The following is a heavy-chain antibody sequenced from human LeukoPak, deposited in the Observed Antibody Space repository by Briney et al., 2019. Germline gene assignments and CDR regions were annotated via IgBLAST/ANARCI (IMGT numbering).Heavy chain of an antibody. Sequence: SLRLSCAASGFTFDDYAMHWVRQAPGKGLEWVSGISWNSGSIGYADSVKGRFTISRDNAKNSLYLQMNSLRAEDTALYYCAKDRRGYSYGFDYWGQGTLVTVSS. V-gene: IGHV3-9*01. D-gene: IGHD5-18*01. J-gene: IGHJ4*02. CDR3: AKDRRGYSYGFDY. CDR1: GFTFDDYA. CDR2: ISWNSGSI.